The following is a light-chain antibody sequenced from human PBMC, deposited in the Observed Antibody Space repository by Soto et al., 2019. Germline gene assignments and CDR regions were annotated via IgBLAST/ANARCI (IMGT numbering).Light chain of an antibody. CDR1: SSDVGGYNY. Sequence: QSVLTQPASVSGSPGQSITISCTGTSSDVGGYNYVSWYQQHPGKAPKLMIYEVSNRPSGVSNRFSGSKSGNTASLTISGLQAEDEADYYCSSYTSSSTLVFGTGTNVTVL. J-gene: IGLJ1*01. CDR2: EVS. CDR3: SSYTSSSTLV. V-gene: IGLV2-14*01.